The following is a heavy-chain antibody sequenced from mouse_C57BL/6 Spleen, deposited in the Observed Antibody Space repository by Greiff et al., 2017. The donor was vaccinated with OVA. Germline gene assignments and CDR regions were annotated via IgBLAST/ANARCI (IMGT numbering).Heavy chain of an antibody. D-gene: IGHD1-1*01. J-gene: IGHJ4*01. CDR3: ARRGITTVVEYYYAMDY. V-gene: IGHV1-19*01. CDR1: GYTFTDYY. CDR2: INPYNGGT. Sequence: VQLQQSGPVLVKPGASVKMSCKASGYTFTDYYMNWVKQSHGKSLEWIGVINPYNGGTSYNQKFKGKATLTVDKSSSTAYMELNSLTSEDSAVYYCARRGITTVVEYYYAMDYWGQGTSVTVSS.